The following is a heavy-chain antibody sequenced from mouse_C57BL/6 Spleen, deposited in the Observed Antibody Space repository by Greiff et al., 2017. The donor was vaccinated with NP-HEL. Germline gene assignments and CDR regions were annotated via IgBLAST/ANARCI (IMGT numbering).Heavy chain of an antibody. V-gene: IGHV10-1*01. CDR3: VRGDGGMDY. D-gene: IGHD3-3*01. Sequence: GGRLVQPKGSLKLSCAASGFSFNTYAMNWVRQAPGKGLEWVARIRSKSNNYATYYADSVKDRFTISRDDSESMLYLQMNNLKTEDTAMYYCVRGDGGMDYWGQGTSVTVSS. CDR1: GFSFNTYA. CDR2: IRSKSNNYAT. J-gene: IGHJ4*01.